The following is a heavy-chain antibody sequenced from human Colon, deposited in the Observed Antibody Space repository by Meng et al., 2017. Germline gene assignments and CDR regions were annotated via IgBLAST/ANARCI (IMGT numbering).Heavy chain of an antibody. J-gene: IGHJ4*02. CDR1: GFTFSSYW. V-gene: IGHV3-74*01. CDR2: INGDGSSI. Sequence: GESLKISCAASGFTFSSYWMHWVRQVPGKGLVWVSRINGDGSSISYADSVKGRFTISRDNAKNTLYLQMNSLRAEDTAVYYCARDGGHRADSWGQGTLVTVS. CDR3: ARDGGHRADS. D-gene: IGHD2-15*01.